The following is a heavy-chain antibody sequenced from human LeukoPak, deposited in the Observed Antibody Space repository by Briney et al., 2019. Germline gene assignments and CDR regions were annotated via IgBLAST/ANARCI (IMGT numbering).Heavy chain of an antibody. CDR2: IIPIFGTA. V-gene: IGHV1-69*06. D-gene: IGHD6-19*01. CDR1: RGTFSSYA. CDR3: ARYSSGYSYWYFDL. Sequence: SSVKVSCKASRGTFSSYAISWVRQARGEGLEWVGRIIPIFGTANYAQKFQGRVTITADKSTSTAYMELSSLRSEDTAVYYCARYSSGYSYWYFDLWGRGTLVTVSS. J-gene: IGHJ2*01.